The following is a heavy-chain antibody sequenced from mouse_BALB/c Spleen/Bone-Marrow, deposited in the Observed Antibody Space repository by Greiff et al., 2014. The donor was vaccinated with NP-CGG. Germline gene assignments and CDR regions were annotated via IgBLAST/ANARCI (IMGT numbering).Heavy chain of an antibody. D-gene: IGHD2-14*01. Sequence: EVKVEESGGGLVKPAGSLKLSCAASGFTFSDFYVYWVRQTPEKRLEWVATISDGGSYIYYPDSVKGRFTISRDDAKNNLYLQMSSLKSEDTAMYYCTRDRGVQGYAMDYWGQGTSVTVSS. J-gene: IGHJ4*01. CDR2: ISDGGSYI. V-gene: IGHV5-4*02. CDR3: TRDRGVQGYAMDY. CDR1: GFTFSDFY.